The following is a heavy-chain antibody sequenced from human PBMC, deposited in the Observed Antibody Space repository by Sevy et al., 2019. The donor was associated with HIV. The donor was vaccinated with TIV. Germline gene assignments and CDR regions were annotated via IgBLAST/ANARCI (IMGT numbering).Heavy chain of an antibody. J-gene: IGHJ4*02. V-gene: IGHV3-30*18. Sequence: GGSLRLSCAASGFTFSSHGMHWVRQAPDKGLEWVAIISYDGSQKYYADSIKDRFTISRDNSKNTLYLQMNGLRPEDTAIYYCAKEGMASGPRLLWFAKVLYHFDFWGQGTLVTVSS. CDR2: ISYDGSQK. D-gene: IGHD3-10*01. CDR1: GFTFSSHG. CDR3: AKEGMASGPRLLWFAKVLYHFDF.